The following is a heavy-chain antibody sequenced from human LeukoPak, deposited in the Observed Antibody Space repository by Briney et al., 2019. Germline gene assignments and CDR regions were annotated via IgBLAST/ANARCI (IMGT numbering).Heavy chain of an antibody. Sequence: ASVKVSCKASGYTFTSNDINWVRQATGQGLEWMGWMNPISGNTGYGQKFQGRVTMTRNTSITTAYMELSSLTSEDTAVYYCARAHNWKYGTFDYWGQGTLVTVSS. V-gene: IGHV1-8*01. D-gene: IGHD1-7*01. CDR1: GYTFTSND. CDR3: ARAHNWKYGTFDY. J-gene: IGHJ4*02. CDR2: MNPISGNT.